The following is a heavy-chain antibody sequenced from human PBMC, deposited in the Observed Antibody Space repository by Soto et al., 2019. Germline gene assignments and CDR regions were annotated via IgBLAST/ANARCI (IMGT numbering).Heavy chain of an antibody. Sequence: LEILSLTCAVYGGSFSGYYWSWIRQTPGKGLEWIGEITHSGSPNNNPSLKSRVTMSMDTSKKQFSLKLASVPAADPAVYYRAWRKSPRIKVLAAAIGRTYGMDVWGQVTTAT. CDR2: ITHSGSP. J-gene: IGHJ6*02. CDR3: AWRKSPRIKVLAAAIGRTYGMDV. CDR1: GGSFSGYY. D-gene: IGHD2-15*01. V-gene: IGHV4-34*01.